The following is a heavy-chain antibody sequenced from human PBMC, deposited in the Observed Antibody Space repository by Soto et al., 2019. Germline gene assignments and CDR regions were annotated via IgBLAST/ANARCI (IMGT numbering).Heavy chain of an antibody. CDR1: GFTFSSYG. CDR3: AKGVVVDTTYFQH. J-gene: IGHJ1*01. CDR2: ISYDGSDK. V-gene: IGHV3-30*18. Sequence: VGSLRLSCAASGFTFSSYGMHWVRQAPGKGLEWVAVISYDGSDKYYADSVKGRFTISRDNSNNTLYLQMDSLRAEDTAVYYCAKGVVVDTTYFQHWGQGTLVTVSS. D-gene: IGHD2-15*01.